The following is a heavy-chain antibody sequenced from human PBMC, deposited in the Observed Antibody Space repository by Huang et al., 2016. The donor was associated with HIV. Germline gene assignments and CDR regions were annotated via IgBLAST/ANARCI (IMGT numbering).Heavy chain of an antibody. J-gene: IGHJ5*01. Sequence: QVQLEQWGAGLLKPSETLSLTCAVYGGSVSCYFWNWIRQSPGKGLEWIEQINHAGVTDYNPSLKSLATISVDTSKNQFSLKLTSVTAADTAIYYCAREIMISFGGPFDSWGHGNLVTVSS. CDR3: AREIMISFGGPFDS. CDR1: GGSVSCYF. D-gene: IGHD3-16*01. CDR2: INHAGVT. V-gene: IGHV4-34*02.